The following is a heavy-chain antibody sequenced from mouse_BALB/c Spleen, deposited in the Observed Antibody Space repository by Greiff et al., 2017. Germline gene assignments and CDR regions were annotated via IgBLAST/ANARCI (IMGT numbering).Heavy chain of an antibody. CDR2: ISYSGST. CDR1: GYSITSDYA. J-gene: IGHJ4*01. V-gene: IGHV3-2*02. D-gene: IGHD2-14*01. CDR3: ARGGYRYDGAMDY. Sequence: EVQLQESGPGLVKPSQSLSLTCTVTGYSITSDYAWNWIRQFPGNKLEWMGYISYSGSTSYNPSLKSRISITRDTSKNQFFLQLNSVTTEDTATYYCARGGYRYDGAMDYWGQGTSVTVSS.